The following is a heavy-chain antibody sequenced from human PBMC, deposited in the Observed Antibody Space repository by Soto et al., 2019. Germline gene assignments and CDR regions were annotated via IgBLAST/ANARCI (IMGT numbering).Heavy chain of an antibody. J-gene: IGHJ3*02. V-gene: IGHV3-23*01. D-gene: IGHD4-17*01. CDR3: AHPRGYGVFDAVDI. CDR1: GFLFSTYA. Sequence: EVQLLESGGGLAHPGGSLTLSCAASGFLFSTYAMNWVRQAPGKGLEWVSAISSTGGTTYYAESVRGRFIISRDNYINTLYLQMSSLRTEDTALYYCAHPRGYGVFDAVDIWGQGTMVTVSS. CDR2: ISSTGGTT.